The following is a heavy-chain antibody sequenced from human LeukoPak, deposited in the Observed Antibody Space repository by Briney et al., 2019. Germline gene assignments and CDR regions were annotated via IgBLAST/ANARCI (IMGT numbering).Heavy chain of an antibody. D-gene: IGHD4-23*01. CDR1: GFTFNNYA. CDR2: ISGGGETT. CDR3: AKGAGVSTVVTPADY. Sequence: GGSLRLSCAASGFTFNNYAMNWVRQAPGKGLEWVSSISGGGETTYYADSAKGRFTISRDNSQNTLYLQMNSLRAEDTAVYYCAKGAGVSTVVTPADYWGQGTLVTVSS. J-gene: IGHJ4*02. V-gene: IGHV3-23*01.